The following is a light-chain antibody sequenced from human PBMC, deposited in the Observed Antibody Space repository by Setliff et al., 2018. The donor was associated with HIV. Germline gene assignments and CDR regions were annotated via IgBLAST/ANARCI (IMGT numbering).Light chain of an antibody. CDR1: SSDVGSYNL. Sequence: QSVLTQPASVSGSPGQSITISCTGTSSDVGSYNLVSWYQQHPGRAPKLMIYEVNKRPSGVSNRFSGSKSGNTASLTISGLQAEDEADYYCCSYAGSSTYVFGSGTKV. CDR2: EVN. CDR3: CSYAGSSTYV. J-gene: IGLJ1*01. V-gene: IGLV2-23*02.